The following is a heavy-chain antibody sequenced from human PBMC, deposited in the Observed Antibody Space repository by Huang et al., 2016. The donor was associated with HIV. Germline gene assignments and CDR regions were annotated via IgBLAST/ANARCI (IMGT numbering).Heavy chain of an antibody. CDR3: TKGYSGVSVYAFDI. J-gene: IGHJ3*02. D-gene: IGHD2-15*01. CDR1: GFTLSDHS. CDR2: SGNRADSYTT. Sequence: EEQLVESGGGFVQPGGSLRLSCAGAGFTLSDHSIDWVRQAPGKGLEWVGRSGNRADSYTTEYAASVKGRFAISRDESKNSLYLHMNSLKTEDTAVYHCTKGYSGVSVYAFDIWGQGTMVTVSS. V-gene: IGHV3-72*01.